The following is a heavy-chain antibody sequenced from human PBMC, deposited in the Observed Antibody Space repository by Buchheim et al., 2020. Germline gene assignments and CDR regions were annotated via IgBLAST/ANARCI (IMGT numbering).Heavy chain of an antibody. J-gene: IGHJ4*02. D-gene: IGHD3-9*01. Sequence: EVQLVQSGAEVKKAGESLRISCKASGYSFSSYWFAWVRQMPGKGLEWVGIIYPDDSDTTYSPSFQGHVTISVDKSLKTAYLQWNSLKPSDTAMYYCAGLVSYLDYWGQGTL. CDR1: GYSFSSYW. CDR3: AGLVSYLDY. V-gene: IGHV5-51*03. CDR2: IYPDDSDT.